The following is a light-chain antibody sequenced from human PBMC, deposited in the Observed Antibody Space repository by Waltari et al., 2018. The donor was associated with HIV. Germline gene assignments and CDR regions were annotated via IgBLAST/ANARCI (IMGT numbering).Light chain of an antibody. J-gene: IGLJ1*01. Sequence: QSALTQPASVSGSPGQSITISCTGSNSDIGGHTSVCWYQQHPGKAPKLIIYDVSSRPSGVSNRFSGSKSGNTASLTISGLQAEDEADYYCKSSTSRSTPCVFGSGTKVTVL. CDR1: NSDIGGHTS. CDR3: KSSTSRSTPCV. V-gene: IGLV2-14*01. CDR2: DVS.